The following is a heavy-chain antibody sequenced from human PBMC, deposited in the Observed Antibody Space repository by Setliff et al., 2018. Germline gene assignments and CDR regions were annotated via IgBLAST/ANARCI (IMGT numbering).Heavy chain of an antibody. V-gene: IGHV4-59*08. J-gene: IGHJ6*03. CDR1: GVSMTSYD. CDR3: APTGPTYYYSCMDV. D-gene: IGHD3-22*01. CDR2: VSYGGST. Sequence: SETLSLTCTVSGVSMTSYDWTWIRQPPGEGLEWIGYVSYGGSTKYKTSLESRVTIYLYAPKNQFSLKLTSVTAADTAVYYCAPTGPTYYYSCMDVWGKGTTVTVSS.